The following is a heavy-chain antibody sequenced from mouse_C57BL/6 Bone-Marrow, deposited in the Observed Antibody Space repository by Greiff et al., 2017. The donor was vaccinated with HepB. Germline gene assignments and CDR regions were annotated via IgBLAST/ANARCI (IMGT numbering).Heavy chain of an antibody. CDR1: GYTFTSYW. CDR2: IHPNSGST. J-gene: IGHJ3*01. CDR3: ARRNYGSRGWFAY. D-gene: IGHD1-1*01. Sequence: QVQLQQPGAELVKPGASVKLSCKASGYTFTSYWMHWVKQRPGQGLEWIGMIHPNSGSTNYNEKFKSKATLTVDKSSSTAYMQLSSLTSEDSAVYYCARRNYGSRGWFAYWGQGTLVTVSA. V-gene: IGHV1-64*01.